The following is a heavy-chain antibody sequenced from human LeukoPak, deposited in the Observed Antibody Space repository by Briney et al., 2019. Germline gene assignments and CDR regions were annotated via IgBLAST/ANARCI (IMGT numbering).Heavy chain of an antibody. CDR1: GGSFSGYY. D-gene: IGHD2-2*01. Sequence: MSSETLSLTCAVYGGSFSGYYWSWIRQPPGKGLEWIGRIYTSGSTNYNPSLKSRVTISVDTSKNQFSLKLSSVTAADTAVYYCARDVQNVVPAAMAYYYYYMDVWGKGTTVTISS. CDR3: ARDVQNVVPAAMAYYYYYMDV. J-gene: IGHJ6*03. CDR2: IYTSGST. V-gene: IGHV4-4*08.